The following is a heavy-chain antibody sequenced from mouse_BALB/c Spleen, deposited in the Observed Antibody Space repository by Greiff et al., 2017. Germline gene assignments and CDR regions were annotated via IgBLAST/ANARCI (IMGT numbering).Heavy chain of an antibody. D-gene: IGHD1-1*01. CDR2: ILPGSGST. V-gene: IGHV1-9*01. CDR1: GYTFSSYW. CDR3: ARTTTVFAY. J-gene: IGHJ3*01. Sequence: VQVVESGAELMKPGASVKISCKATGYTFSSYWIEWVKQRPGHGLEWIGEILPGSGSTNYNEKFKGKATFTADTSSNTAYMQLSSLTSEDSAVYYCARTTTVFAYWGQGTLVTVSA.